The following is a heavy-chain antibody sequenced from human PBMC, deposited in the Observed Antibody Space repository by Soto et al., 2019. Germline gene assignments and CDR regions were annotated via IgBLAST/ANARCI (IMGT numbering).Heavy chain of an antibody. J-gene: IGHJ4*02. Sequence: QLQLQESGSGLVKPSQTLSLTCAVSGGSISSGGYSWSWIRQPPGKGLEWIGYIYHSGSTYYNPSLKSRVTISVDRSKNQFSLKLSSVTAADTAVYYCARAERGYRLYYFDYWGQGTLVTVSS. CDR1: GGSISSGGYS. CDR3: ARAERGYRLYYFDY. V-gene: IGHV4-30-2*01. D-gene: IGHD5-18*01. CDR2: IYHSGST.